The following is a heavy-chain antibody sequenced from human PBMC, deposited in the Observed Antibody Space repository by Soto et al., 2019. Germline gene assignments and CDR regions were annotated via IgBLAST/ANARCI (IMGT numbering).Heavy chain of an antibody. J-gene: IGHJ5*01. CDR3: AKYQYYGGPYNWFDS. CDR1: GFSFDNYG. Sequence: PGGSLRLSCVASGFSFDNYGMAWVRQAPGKGLSWVSSISGSGEITYYADSVKGRFTISRDNSKSTLYLEVNNLRAEDTALYYCAKYQYYGGPYNWFDSWGQGVLVTVSS. D-gene: IGHD3-16*01. V-gene: IGHV3-23*01. CDR2: ISGSGEIT.